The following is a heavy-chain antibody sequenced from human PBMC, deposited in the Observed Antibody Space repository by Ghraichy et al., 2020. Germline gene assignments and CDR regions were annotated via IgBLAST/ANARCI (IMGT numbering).Heavy chain of an antibody. V-gene: IGHV4-59*01. Sequence: SQTLSLTCTVSGGSISSYYWSWIRQPPGKGLEWIGYIYYSGSTNYNPSLKSRVTISVDTSKNQFSLKLSSVTAADTAVYYCARDMPDGAFDIWGQGTMVTVSS. D-gene: IGHD2-2*01. CDR1: GGSISSYY. CDR2: IYYSGST. CDR3: ARDMPDGAFDI. J-gene: IGHJ3*02.